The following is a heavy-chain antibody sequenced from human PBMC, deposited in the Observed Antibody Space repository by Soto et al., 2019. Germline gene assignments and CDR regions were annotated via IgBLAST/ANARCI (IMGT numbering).Heavy chain of an antibody. CDR3: ARVGKTSSNDALDI. CDR1: GDSFTSYY. Sequence: ASETLSLTCAVSGDSFTSYYWSYIRQPPGKGLEWIGYIYSSGSANYNPSLKSRVTLSIDTSKSQISLTLNSVTAADTAVYFCARVGKTSSNDALDIWGQGTMVTVSS. D-gene: IGHD6-13*01. J-gene: IGHJ3*02. CDR2: IYSSGSA. V-gene: IGHV4-59*01.